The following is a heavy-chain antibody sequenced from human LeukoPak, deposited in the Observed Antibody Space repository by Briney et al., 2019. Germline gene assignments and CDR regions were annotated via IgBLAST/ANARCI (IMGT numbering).Heavy chain of an antibody. CDR3: ARTLGNPGFYFDY. V-gene: IGHV4-39*07. CDR2: IYYSGST. D-gene: IGHD4-23*01. Sequence: PSETLSLTCTVSGGSISSSSYYWGWIRQPPGKGLEWIGSIYYSGSTYYNPSLKSRVTISVDTSKNQSSLKLSSVTAADTAVYYCARTLGNPGFYFDYWGQGTLVTVSS. J-gene: IGHJ4*02. CDR1: GGSISSSSYY.